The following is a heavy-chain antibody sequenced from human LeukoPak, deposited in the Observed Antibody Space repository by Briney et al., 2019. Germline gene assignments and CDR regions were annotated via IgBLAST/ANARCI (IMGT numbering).Heavy chain of an antibody. Sequence: GGSLRLSCVASGLTFSSYAMSWVRQAPGKGLEWVSYISSSSGTVYYADSVKGRFTISRDNAKNSLYLQMNSLRAEDTAVYYCARDQRSHSSSWFFDYWGQGTLVTVSS. CDR2: ISSSSGTV. CDR3: ARDQRSHSSSWFFDY. V-gene: IGHV3-48*04. D-gene: IGHD6-13*01. J-gene: IGHJ4*02. CDR1: GLTFSSYA.